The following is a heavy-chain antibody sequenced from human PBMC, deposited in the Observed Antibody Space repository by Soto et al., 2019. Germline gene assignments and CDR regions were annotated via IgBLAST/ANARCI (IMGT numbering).Heavy chain of an antibody. J-gene: IGHJ4*02. CDR3: ARYRREAVAGYTLDN. Sequence: PSETLSLTCTVSGGSIRSYYWTWIRQPPGKGLEWLGYIFYSGSAFYNPSLKSRVTISEDTSKSQFSLKVNSMTAADTAVYYCARYRREAVAGYTLDNWGQGMLVTVSS. CDR2: IFYSGSA. D-gene: IGHD6-13*01. V-gene: IGHV4-59*01. CDR1: GGSIRSYY.